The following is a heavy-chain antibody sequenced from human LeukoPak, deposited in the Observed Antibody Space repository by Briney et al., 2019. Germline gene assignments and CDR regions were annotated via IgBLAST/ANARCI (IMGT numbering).Heavy chain of an antibody. D-gene: IGHD6-13*01. CDR1: GFTFFSYE. J-gene: IGHJ4*02. Sequence: GESLKISCAASGFTFFSYEMYWVRQAPGKGLEWVSYISSSATTKYCADSVKGRFTISRDNAKSSLYLQMNSLRVDDTAVYYCARALPSSWYFFDYWGQGALVTVSS. CDR2: ISSSATTK. V-gene: IGHV3-48*03. CDR3: ARALPSSWYFFDY.